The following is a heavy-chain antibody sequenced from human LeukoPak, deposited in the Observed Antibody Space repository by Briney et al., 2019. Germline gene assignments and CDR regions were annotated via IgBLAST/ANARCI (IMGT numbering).Heavy chain of an antibody. CDR3: AREIRGVAAAGTNYYYYMDV. CDR2: ISAYNGNT. J-gene: IGHJ6*03. Sequence: ASVKVSCKASGYTFTSYGISWVRQAPGQGLEWMGWISAYNGNTNYAQKLQGRVTMTTDTSMSTAYMELRSLRSDDTSVYYCAREIRGVAAAGTNYYYYMDVWGKGTTVTVSS. CDR1: GYTFTSYG. D-gene: IGHD6-13*01. V-gene: IGHV1-18*01.